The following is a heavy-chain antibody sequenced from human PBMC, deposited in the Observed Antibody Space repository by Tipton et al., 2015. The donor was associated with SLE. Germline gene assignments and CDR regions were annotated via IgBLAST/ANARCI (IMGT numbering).Heavy chain of an antibody. J-gene: IGHJ6*02. CDR1: GFTFSSYA. CDR3: AKSRYSSSPTYYYYYGMDV. D-gene: IGHD6-6*01. V-gene: IGHV3-23*01. CDR2: ISGSGGST. Sequence: SLRLSCAASGFTFSSYAMSWVRQAPGKGLEWVSAISGSGGSTYYADSVKGRFTISRDNSKNTLYLQMNSLRAEDTAVYYCAKSRYSSSPTYYYYYGMDVWGQGTTVTVSS.